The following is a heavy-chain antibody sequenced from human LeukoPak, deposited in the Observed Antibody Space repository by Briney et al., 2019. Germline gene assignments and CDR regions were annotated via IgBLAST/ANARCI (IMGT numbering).Heavy chain of an antibody. J-gene: IGHJ4*02. Sequence: PGGSLRLSCAASGFTFSNAWMNWVRQAPGKGLEWVGRIKSKTDGGTTDYAASVKGRFTISRDDSNSIAYLQTNSLKTEDTAMYYCSRDRDGSGWYYFDSWGQGTLVTVSS. CDR2: IKSKTDGGTT. CDR3: SRDRDGSGWYYFDS. CDR1: GFTFSNAW. D-gene: IGHD6-19*01. V-gene: IGHV3-15*07.